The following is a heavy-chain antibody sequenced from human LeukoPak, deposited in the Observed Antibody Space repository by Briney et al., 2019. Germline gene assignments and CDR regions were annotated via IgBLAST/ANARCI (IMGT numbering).Heavy chain of an antibody. CDR3: DRYYYDSSGYGPFFDY. V-gene: IGHV3-64*01. Sequence: GGSLRLSCAASGFTFSSYAMHWVRQAPGKGLEYVSAISSNGGSTYYANSVKGRFTISRDNSKNTLYLQMNSLRAEDTAVYYCDRYYYDSSGYGPFFDYWGQGTLVTVSS. CDR2: ISSNGGST. CDR1: GFTFSSYA. J-gene: IGHJ4*02. D-gene: IGHD3-22*01.